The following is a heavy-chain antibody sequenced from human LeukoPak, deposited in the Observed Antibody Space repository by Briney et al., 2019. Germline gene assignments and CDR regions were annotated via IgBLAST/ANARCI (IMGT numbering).Heavy chain of an antibody. D-gene: IGHD5-12*01. CDR1: GFTFSNYS. CDR2: ISTSSRYR. V-gene: IGHV3-21*01. Sequence: GGSLRLSCAASGFTFSNYSMIWVRQAPGMGLEWVASISTSSRYRNYADSVMGRFTISRDNAKNSLYLQMNSLRADDTAVYYCATDPYSGYSIGYWGQGTLVTVSS. J-gene: IGHJ4*02. CDR3: ATDPYSGYSIGY.